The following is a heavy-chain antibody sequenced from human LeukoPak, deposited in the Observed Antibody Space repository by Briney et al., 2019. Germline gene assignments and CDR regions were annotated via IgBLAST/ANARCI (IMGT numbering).Heavy chain of an antibody. CDR2: ISSSGGST. Sequence: GGSLRLSCAASGFTFSSYAMSWVRQAPGKGLEWVSAISSSGGSTNYAASVKGRFTISRDNSKNTLYLQMNSLRAEDRAVYYCAKNRPLSGSGWFDYWGQGTLVTVSS. CDR1: GFTFSSYA. V-gene: IGHV3-23*01. CDR3: AKNRPLSGSGWFDY. J-gene: IGHJ4*02. D-gene: IGHD6-19*01.